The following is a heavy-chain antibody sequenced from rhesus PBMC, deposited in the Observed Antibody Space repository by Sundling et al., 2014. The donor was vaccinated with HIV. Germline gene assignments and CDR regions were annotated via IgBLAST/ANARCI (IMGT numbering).Heavy chain of an antibody. CDR3: ARTGGAGLLWEYYGLDS. CDR2: IGGSSGNT. D-gene: IGHD1-44*01. J-gene: IGHJ6*01. CDR1: GGSLSASY. V-gene: IGHV4-165*02. Sequence: QVQLQESGPGLVKPSETLSLTCAVSGGSLSASYWNWIRQPPGKGLEWIGYIGGSSGNTYYKPSLKSRVTISTDTSKNQFSLRLNFVTAADTAVYYCARTGGAGLLWEYYGLDSWGQGAVVTVSS.